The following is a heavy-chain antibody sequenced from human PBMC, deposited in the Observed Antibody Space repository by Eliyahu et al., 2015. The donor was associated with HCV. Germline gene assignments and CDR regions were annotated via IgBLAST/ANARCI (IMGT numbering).Heavy chain of an antibody. CDR3: AHCFPPYGDYDY. CDR1: GXXSXTSGVG. J-gene: IGHJ4*02. D-gene: IGHD4-17*01. Sequence: QITLKESVPTRVNPTQTLPRTCPXSGXXSXTSGVGXGXIRQPPGKALEWLALIYWNDDKRYSPSLKSRLTITKDTSKNQVVLTMTNMDPVDTATYYCAHCFPPYGDYDYWGQGTLVTVSS. V-gene: IGHV2-5*01. CDR2: IYWNDDK.